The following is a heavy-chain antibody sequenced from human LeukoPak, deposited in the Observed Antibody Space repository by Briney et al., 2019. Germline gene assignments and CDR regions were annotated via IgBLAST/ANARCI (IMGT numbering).Heavy chain of an antibody. J-gene: IGHJ4*02. CDR3: AKTMSPYYYDSSGF. CDR2: IRYDGNNK. Sequence: GGSLRLSCAASGFTFSSYGMHWVRQAPGKGLEWVAFIRYDGNNKYYVDSVKGRFTISRDNSKNTLYLQMNSLRAEDTAVYYCAKTMSPYYYDSSGFWGQGTLATVSS. CDR1: GFTFSSYG. D-gene: IGHD3-22*01. V-gene: IGHV3-30*02.